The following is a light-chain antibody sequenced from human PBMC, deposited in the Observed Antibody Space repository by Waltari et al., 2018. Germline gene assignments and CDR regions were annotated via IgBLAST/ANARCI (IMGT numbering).Light chain of an antibody. CDR1: SANIAGNT. CDR2: KNT. V-gene: IGLV1-44*01. CDR3: GTWDDGVHTRL. J-gene: IGLJ2*01. Sequence: QSLLAQPPSVSGTPGQRVIISCSGSSANIAGNTVDWYQQVPGVAPRLLIFKNTQRQSGVPDRFFASKSGTSASLSISGLQAEDEADYYCGTWDDGVHTRLFGGGTRLTVL.